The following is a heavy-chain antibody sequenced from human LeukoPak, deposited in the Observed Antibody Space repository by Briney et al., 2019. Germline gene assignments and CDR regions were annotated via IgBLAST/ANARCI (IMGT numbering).Heavy chain of an antibody. J-gene: IGHJ2*01. CDR2: IYSNGIS. Sequence: SETLSLTCTVSGGSIFSYYANWIRQPPGKGLEWIGYIYSNGISSYNPSLRGRGTISIATSKNQFSLRLRSVTAADTAIYYCARRAYPASGYFDLWGRGNLVTVSS. V-gene: IGHV4-4*08. CDR3: ARRAYPASGYFDL. D-gene: IGHD3-16*01. CDR1: GGSIFSYY.